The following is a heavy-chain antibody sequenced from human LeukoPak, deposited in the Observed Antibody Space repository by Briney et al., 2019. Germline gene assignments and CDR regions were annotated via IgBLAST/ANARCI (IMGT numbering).Heavy chain of an antibody. D-gene: IGHD3-9*01. Sequence: SVKVSCKASGYTFTNYYMHWVRQAPGQGLEWMGGIIPIFGTANYAQKFQGRVTITADESTSTAYMELSSLRSEDTAVYYCARTTYYDILTGYSRFDYWGQGTLVTVSS. CDR2: IIPIFGTA. CDR1: GYTFTNYY. J-gene: IGHJ4*02. CDR3: ARTTYYDILTGYSRFDY. V-gene: IGHV1-69*13.